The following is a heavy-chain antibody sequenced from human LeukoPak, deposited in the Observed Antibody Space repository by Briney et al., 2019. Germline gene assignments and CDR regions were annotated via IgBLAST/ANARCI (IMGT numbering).Heavy chain of an antibody. Sequence: GGSLRLSCAASGFTFSSYGMHWVRQAPGKGLEWVAVISYDGSNKYYADSVKGRFTISRDNAKNSLYLQMNSLRAEDTALYYCAKDMDLEYSSSSSAFDIWGQGTMVTVSS. V-gene: IGHV3-30*18. CDR3: AKDMDLEYSSSSSAFDI. CDR1: GFTFSSYG. D-gene: IGHD6-6*01. CDR2: ISYDGSNK. J-gene: IGHJ3*02.